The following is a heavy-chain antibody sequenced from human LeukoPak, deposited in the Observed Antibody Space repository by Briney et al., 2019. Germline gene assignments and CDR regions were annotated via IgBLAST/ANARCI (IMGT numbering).Heavy chain of an antibody. CDR2: IWYDGSNK. CDR3: ARDRAGIAGTTYCFDY. D-gene: IGHD1-7*01. Sequence: GRSLRLSCAASGFTFSSYGMHWVRQAPGKGLEWVAVIWYDGSNKYYADSVKGRFTISRDNSKNTLYLQLNSLRAEDTAVFYCARDRAGIAGTTYCFDYWGQGTLVTVSS. J-gene: IGHJ4*02. CDR1: GFTFSSYG. V-gene: IGHV3-33*01.